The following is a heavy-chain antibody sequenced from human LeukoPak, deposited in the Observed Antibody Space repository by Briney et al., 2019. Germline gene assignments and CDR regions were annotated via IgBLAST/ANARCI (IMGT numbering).Heavy chain of an antibody. J-gene: IGHJ4*02. CDR2: IYYSGST. CDR3: ARRNIVVVPAAPFRDY. Sequence: GSLRLSCAASGFTFSSYWMSWVRQPPGKGLEWIGSIYYSGSTYYNPSLKSRVTISVDTSKNQFSLKLSSVTAADTAVYYCARRNIVVVPAAPFRDYWGQGTLVTVSS. V-gene: IGHV4-39*01. D-gene: IGHD2-2*01. CDR1: GFTFSSYW.